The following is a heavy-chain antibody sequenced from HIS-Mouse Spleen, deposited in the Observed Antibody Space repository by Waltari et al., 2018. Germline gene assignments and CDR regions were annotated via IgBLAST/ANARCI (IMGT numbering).Heavy chain of an antibody. V-gene: IGHV4-39*07. J-gene: IGHJ2*01. CDR1: GGSISSSSYY. CDR2: TYYSVST. D-gene: IGHD6-13*01. Sequence: QLQLQESGPGLVKPSETLSLTCTVSGGSISSSSYYWGWIRQPPGKGLEWIGSTYYSVSTYYNPSLKSRVTITVDTSKNQFSLKLSSVTAADTAVYYCAREIPYSSSWYDWYFDLWGRGTLVTVSS. CDR3: AREIPYSSSWYDWYFDL.